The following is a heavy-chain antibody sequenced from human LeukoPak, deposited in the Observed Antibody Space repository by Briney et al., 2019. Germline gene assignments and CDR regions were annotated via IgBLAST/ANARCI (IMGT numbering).Heavy chain of an antibody. V-gene: IGHV3-66*01. CDR3: AVSAAAGVFDY. CDR2: IYGGGST. D-gene: IGHD6-13*01. J-gene: IGHJ4*02. Sequence: GGSLRLSCAASGFTVSINYMSWVRQAPGKGLEWVSVIYGGGSTYYADSVKGRFTISRDNSKNTLYLQMNSLRAEDTAVYYCAVSAAAGVFDYWGQGTLVTVSS. CDR1: GFTVSINY.